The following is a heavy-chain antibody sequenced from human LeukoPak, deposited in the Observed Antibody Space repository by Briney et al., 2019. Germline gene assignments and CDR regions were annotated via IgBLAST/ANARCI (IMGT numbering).Heavy chain of an antibody. D-gene: IGHD6-19*01. CDR3: ARSYSSGWYVGGDYLDY. Sequence: PSETLSLTCTVSGGSINNYYWSWIRQPPGKGLGWIGYIHYSGSTTYNPSLTSRVTISVDPSRNQFSLNLRSVTSADTAVYYCARSYSSGWYVGGDYLDYWGQGTLVTVSS. V-gene: IGHV4-59*01. J-gene: IGHJ4*02. CDR1: GGSINNYY. CDR2: IHYSGST.